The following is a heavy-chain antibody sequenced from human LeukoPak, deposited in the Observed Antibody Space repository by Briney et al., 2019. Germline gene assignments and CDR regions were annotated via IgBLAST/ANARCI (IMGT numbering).Heavy chain of an antibody. Sequence: PGGSLRLPCAASGFSFITYAMNWVRQAPGKELEWVSGISGTGSAVGYADSVKGRFTVSRDTSKRTVYLQMSGLRVDDTAVYYCVKGSGTHYYFYYMDVWGKGTPVTVSS. J-gene: IGHJ6*03. CDR3: VKGSGTHYYFYYMDV. CDR2: ISGTGSAV. CDR1: GFSFITYA. V-gene: IGHV3-23*01. D-gene: IGHD1-26*01.